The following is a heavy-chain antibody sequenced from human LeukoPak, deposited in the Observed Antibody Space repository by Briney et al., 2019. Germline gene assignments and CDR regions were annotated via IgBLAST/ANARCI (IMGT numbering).Heavy chain of an antibody. D-gene: IGHD6-25*01. Sequence: GGSLRLSCAASGFTFSRYWMSWVRQAPGKGLEWVANIKQDGSEKHYVDSVKGRFTFSRDNAKNSLYLQMNSLRAEDTAVYYCDRLAAGSDHFDYWGQGTLVTVSS. J-gene: IGHJ4*02. CDR2: IKQDGSEK. CDR1: GFTFSRYW. CDR3: DRLAAGSDHFDY. V-gene: IGHV3-7*04.